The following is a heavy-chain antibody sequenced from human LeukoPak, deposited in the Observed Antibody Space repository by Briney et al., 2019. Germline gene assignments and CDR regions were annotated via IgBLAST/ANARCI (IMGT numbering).Heavy chain of an antibody. V-gene: IGHV4-59*01. CDR1: GGPISPYC. Sequence: SETLSLTCTVSGGPISPYCWSWIRQAPGKGLEWIGCIFHDGNTHYDPSLKKRVTISLDTSKNQFSLKLTSVTAADTAVYYCARVLRNFDWLDAFDIWGQGTMVTVFS. J-gene: IGHJ3*02. D-gene: IGHD3-9*01. CDR3: ARVLRNFDWLDAFDI. CDR2: IFHDGNT.